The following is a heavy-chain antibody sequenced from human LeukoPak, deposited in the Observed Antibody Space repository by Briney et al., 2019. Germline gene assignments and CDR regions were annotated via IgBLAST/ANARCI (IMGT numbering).Heavy chain of an antibody. V-gene: IGHV3-23*01. CDR2: ISGSSGTT. D-gene: IGHD3-16*01. CDR3: VKSGGE. Sequence: GGSLRLSCAASGFTFSTYVMNWVRQAPGKGLERVTGISGSSGTTYYADSVKGRFTTPRDNSKNTLYLQMNSLRAEDTAIYYCVKSGGEWGQGILVTVSS. CDR1: GFTFSTYV. J-gene: IGHJ4*02.